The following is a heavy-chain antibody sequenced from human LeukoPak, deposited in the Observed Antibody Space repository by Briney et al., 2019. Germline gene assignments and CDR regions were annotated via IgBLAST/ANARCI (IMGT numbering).Heavy chain of an antibody. Sequence: GGSLRLSCAASGFTVSSNYTSWVRQAPGKGLVWVSRINSDGSSTSYADSVKGRFTISRDNAKNTLYLQMNSLRAEDTAVYYCARVPERWLHLWAFGIWGQGTMVTVSS. D-gene: IGHD5-24*01. CDR2: INSDGSST. CDR1: GFTVSSNY. V-gene: IGHV3-74*01. CDR3: ARVPERWLHLWAFGI. J-gene: IGHJ3*02.